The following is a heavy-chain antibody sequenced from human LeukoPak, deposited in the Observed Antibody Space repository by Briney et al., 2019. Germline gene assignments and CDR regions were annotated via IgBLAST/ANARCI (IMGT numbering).Heavy chain of an antibody. Sequence: VASVKVSCKASGFTFTSSVMQWVQQARGQRLEWIGWIVVGSGNTNYAQKFQERVTITRDKSTSTAYMELSSLRSEDTAVYYCAAGIGSRPEYFHYWGQGTLVTVSS. D-gene: IGHD1-26*01. J-gene: IGHJ1*01. CDR2: IVVGSGNT. CDR3: AAGIGSRPEYFHY. CDR1: GFTFTSSV. V-gene: IGHV1-58*02.